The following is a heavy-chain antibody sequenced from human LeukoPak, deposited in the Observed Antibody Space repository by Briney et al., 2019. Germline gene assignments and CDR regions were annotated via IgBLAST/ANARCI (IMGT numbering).Heavy chain of an antibody. V-gene: IGHV3-30*18. D-gene: IGHD6-19*01. CDR3: AKDSIAVAGPFDY. CDR2: ISYDGSNK. J-gene: IGHJ4*02. Sequence: GGSLRLSCAASGFTFSSYGMHWVRQAPGKGLKWVAVISYDGSNKYYADSVKGRFTISRDNSKNTLYLQMNSLRAEDTAVYYCAKDSIAVAGPFDYWGQGTLVTVSS. CDR1: GFTFSSYG.